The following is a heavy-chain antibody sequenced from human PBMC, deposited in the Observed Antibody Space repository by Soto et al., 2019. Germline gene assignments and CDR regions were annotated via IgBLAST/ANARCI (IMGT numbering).Heavy chain of an antibody. CDR3: ANPLIAAAGIRYDY. J-gene: IGHJ4*02. Sequence: GGSLRLSCAASGFTFSSYAMSWVRQAPGKGLEWVSAISGSGGSTYYADSVKGRFTISRDNSKNTLYLQMNSLRAEDTAVYYCANPLIAAAGIRYDYWGQGTLVTVSS. V-gene: IGHV3-23*01. CDR2: ISGSGGST. CDR1: GFTFSSYA. D-gene: IGHD6-13*01.